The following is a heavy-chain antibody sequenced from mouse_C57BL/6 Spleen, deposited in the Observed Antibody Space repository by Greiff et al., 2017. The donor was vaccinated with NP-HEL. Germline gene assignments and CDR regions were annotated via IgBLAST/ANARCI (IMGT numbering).Heavy chain of an antibody. J-gene: IGHJ4*01. CDR2: ISSGSSTI. CDR1: GFTFSDYG. CDR3: ARNGYYEAMDY. V-gene: IGHV5-17*01. Sequence: EVQLMESGGGLVKPGGSLKLSCAASGFTFSDYGMHWVRQAPEKGLEWVAYISSGSSTIYYADTVKGRCTISRDNAKNTLFLQMTSLRSEDTAMYYCARNGYYEAMDYWGQGTSVTVSS. D-gene: IGHD2-3*01.